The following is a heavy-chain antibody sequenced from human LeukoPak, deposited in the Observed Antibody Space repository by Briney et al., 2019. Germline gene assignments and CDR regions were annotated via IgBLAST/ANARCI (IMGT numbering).Heavy chain of an antibody. CDR3: ASTGDYEGYYYYYMDV. CDR1: GFTFSSYS. CDR2: ISSSSSYI. V-gene: IGHV3-21*01. Sequence: GGSLRLSCAASGFTFSSYSMNWVRQAPGKGLEWVSSISSSSSYIYYADSVKGRFTISRDNAKNSLYLQMNSLRAEDTAVYYCASTGDYEGYYYYYMDVWGKGTTVTVSS. D-gene: IGHD4-17*01. J-gene: IGHJ6*03.